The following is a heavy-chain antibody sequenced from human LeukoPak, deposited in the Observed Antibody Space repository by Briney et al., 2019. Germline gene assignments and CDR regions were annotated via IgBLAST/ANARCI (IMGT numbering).Heavy chain of an antibody. V-gene: IGHV6-1*01. J-gene: IGHJ4*02. CDR3: ARDFRSTGWHTFDY. CDR2: TYYRSKWYN. CDR1: GDSVSSKNGA. D-gene: IGHD6-19*01. Sequence: SPTLSLTCVVSGDSVSSKNGAWNWLRQSPSRGLEWLGRTYYRSKWYNDYAESMEGRMTISQDTSKNQFSLHLNSVTPDDTAVYYCARDFRSTGWHTFDYWGQGTLVTVSS.